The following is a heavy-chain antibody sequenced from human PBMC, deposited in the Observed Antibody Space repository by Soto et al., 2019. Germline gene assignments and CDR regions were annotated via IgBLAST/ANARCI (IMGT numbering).Heavy chain of an antibody. D-gene: IGHD1-26*01. CDR1: GGTFSSYA. J-gene: IGHJ4*02. CDR2: IIPIFGTA. V-gene: IGHV1-69*13. Sequence: ASVKVSCKASGGTFSSYAISWVREDPGQGLEWMGGIIPIFGTANYAQKFQGRVTITADESTSTAYMELSSLRSEDTAVYYCARELGYSGRPFDYWGQGTLVTVSS. CDR3: ARELGYSGRPFDY.